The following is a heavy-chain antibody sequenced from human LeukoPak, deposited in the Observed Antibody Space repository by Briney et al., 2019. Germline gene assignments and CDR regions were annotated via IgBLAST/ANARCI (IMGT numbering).Heavy chain of an antibody. J-gene: IGHJ4*02. CDR2: ISYDGSNK. Sequence: PGRSLRLSCAASGFTFSSYGMHWVRQAPGKGLEWVAVISYDGSNKYYADSVKGRFTISRDNSKNTLYLQMNSLRAEDTAVYYCARDQLDSRLDWGQGTLVTVSS. V-gene: IGHV3-30*19. CDR1: GFTFSSYG. CDR3: ARDQLDSRLD. D-gene: IGHD6-13*01.